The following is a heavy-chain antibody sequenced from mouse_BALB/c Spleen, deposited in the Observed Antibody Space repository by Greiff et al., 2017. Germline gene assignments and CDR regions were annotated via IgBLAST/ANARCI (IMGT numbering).Heavy chain of an antibody. D-gene: IGHD2-10*01. V-gene: IGHV5-17*02. CDR1: GFTFSSFG. Sequence: EVMLVESGGGLVQPGGSRKLSCAASGFTFSSFGMHWVRQAPEKGLEWVAYISSGSSTNYYADTVKGRFTISRDNPKNTLFLQMTSLRSEDTAMYYCARSFYGNFFFDYWGQGTTLTVSS. CDR2: ISSGSSTN. J-gene: IGHJ2*01. CDR3: ARSFYGNFFFDY.